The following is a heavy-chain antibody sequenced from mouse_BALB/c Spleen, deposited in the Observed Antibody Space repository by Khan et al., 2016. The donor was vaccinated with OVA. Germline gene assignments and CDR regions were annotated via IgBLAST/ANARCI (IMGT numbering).Heavy chain of an antibody. D-gene: IGHD1-1*01. CDR3: AKPNYYGYWYFDV. Sequence: QVQLMESGPGLVAPSQSLSITCTVSGFSLTSYGVSWVRQPPGKGLEWLGVIWGDGCTNFHSALRSRLTISKDNSKSQVFLKLNSLQNDDTATYYCAKPNYYGYWYFDVWGAGTTVTVSS. CDR2: IWGDGCT. V-gene: IGHV2-3*01. J-gene: IGHJ1*01. CDR1: GFSLTSYG.